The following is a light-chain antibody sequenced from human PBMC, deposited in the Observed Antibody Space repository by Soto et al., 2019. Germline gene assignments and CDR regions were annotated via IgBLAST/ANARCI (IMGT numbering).Light chain of an antibody. J-gene: IGKJ1*01. Sequence: EIELTQSPGTLSLSPGERATLSCRASQSVSSSYLAWYQQKPGQAPSLLLYGASSRATGIPDRFSGSGSGPDFTLTSSRLEPEDFAVYYCQQYGSSPWTFGQGTKVEIK. V-gene: IGKV3-20*01. CDR2: GAS. CDR3: QQYGSSPWT. CDR1: QSVSSSY.